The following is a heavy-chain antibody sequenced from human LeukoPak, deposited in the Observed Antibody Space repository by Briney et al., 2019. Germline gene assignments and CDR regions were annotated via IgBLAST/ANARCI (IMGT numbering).Heavy chain of an antibody. CDR2: ISSSSSTI. V-gene: IGHV3-48*04. Sequence: GGSLRLSCAASGFTFSSYSMNWVRQAPGKGLEWVSYISSSSSTIYYADSVKGRFTISRDNAKNSLYLQMNSLRAEDTAVYYCARAVRTGTDYWGQGTLVTVSS. J-gene: IGHJ4*02. D-gene: IGHD1-1*01. CDR1: GFTFSSYS. CDR3: ARAVRTGTDY.